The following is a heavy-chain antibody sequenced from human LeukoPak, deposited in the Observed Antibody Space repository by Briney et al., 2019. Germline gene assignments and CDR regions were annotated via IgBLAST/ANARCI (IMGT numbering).Heavy chain of an antibody. Sequence: PGGSLRLSCAASGFTFSSYGMHCVRQAPGKGLEWVAFIRYDGSNKYYADSVKGRFTISRDNSKNTLYLQMNRLRAKDTAVYYCAKGSSGWSEPDYWGQGTLVTVSS. CDR1: GFTFSSYG. CDR3: AKGSSGWSEPDY. CDR2: IRYDGSNK. D-gene: IGHD6-19*01. V-gene: IGHV3-30*02. J-gene: IGHJ4*02.